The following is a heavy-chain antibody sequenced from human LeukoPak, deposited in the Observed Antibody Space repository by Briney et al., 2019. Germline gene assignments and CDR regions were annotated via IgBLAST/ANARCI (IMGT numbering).Heavy chain of an antibody. CDR2: INPNSGGT. J-gene: IGHJ6*03. Sequence: ASVKVSCKASGYTFTGYYMHWVRQAPGQGLEWMGWINPNSGGTNYAQKFQGRVTMTRDTSISTAYMELSRLRSDDTAVYFCARSMGLYYYYMDVWGIGTTVTVSS. CDR3: ARSMGLYYYYMDV. V-gene: IGHV1-2*02. CDR1: GYTFTGYY. D-gene: IGHD4/OR15-4a*01.